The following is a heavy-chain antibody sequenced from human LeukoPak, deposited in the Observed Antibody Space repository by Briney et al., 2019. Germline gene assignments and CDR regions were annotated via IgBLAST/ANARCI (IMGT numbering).Heavy chain of an antibody. J-gene: IGHJ4*02. CDR3: ARGGTFVSDY. D-gene: IGHD1-1*01. CDR2: IKQDGSEK. Sequence: GGTLRLSCAASGVTFSTFWRSWVRQAPGKGLEWVANIKQDGSEKYYVDSMKGRFTVSRDNAKNSLYLQMDSLRAEDTAVYYCARGGTFVSDYWGQGTLVTVSS. V-gene: IGHV3-7*01. CDR1: GVTFSTFW.